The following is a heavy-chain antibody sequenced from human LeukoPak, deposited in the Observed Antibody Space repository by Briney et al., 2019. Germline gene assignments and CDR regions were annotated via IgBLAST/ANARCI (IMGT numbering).Heavy chain of an antibody. CDR2: ISGSGGST. J-gene: IGHJ4*02. CDR1: GFTFSSYA. CDR3: AKDGTGSGWQPFDY. Sequence: GGSLRLSCAASGFTFSSYAMSWVRQAPGKGLEWVSVISGSGGSTYYADSVKGRFTISRDNSKNTLYLQMNSLRAEDTAVYYCAKDGTGSGWQPFDYWGQGTLVTVSS. V-gene: IGHV3-23*01. D-gene: IGHD6-19*01.